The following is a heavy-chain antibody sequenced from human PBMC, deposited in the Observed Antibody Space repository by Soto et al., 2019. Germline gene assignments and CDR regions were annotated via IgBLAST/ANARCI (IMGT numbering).Heavy chain of an antibody. V-gene: IGHV3-23*01. Sequence: VGSLRLSCTASGFTFSSYALSWVRQAPGKGLEWVSSISGSGGSTYYADSVKGRVTISRDNSKNTLYLQMNSLRAEDTAVYYCARGWTYYDFWSGPPGPNWFDPWGQGTPVTVSS. CDR3: ARGWTYYDFWSGPPGPNWFDP. CDR1: GFTFSSYA. D-gene: IGHD3-3*01. CDR2: ISGSGGST. J-gene: IGHJ5*02.